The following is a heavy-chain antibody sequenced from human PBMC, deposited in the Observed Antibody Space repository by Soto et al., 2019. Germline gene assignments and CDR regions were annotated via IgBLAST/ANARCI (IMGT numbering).Heavy chain of an antibody. CDR3: AKDRYSGTYPTDFVY. V-gene: IGHV3-30*18. D-gene: IGHD1-26*01. J-gene: IGHJ4*02. CDR1: GFTFSSYG. CDR2: ISYDGGNE. Sequence: QVQLVQTGGGVVQPGRSLRLSCAGSGFTFSSYGIHCVRQAPGKGLEWVALISYDGGNEKYTESVKDRFTISRDDSHNVAYLQMSSLRTEDTAMYYCAKDRYSGTYPTDFVYWGQGSLVTVSS.